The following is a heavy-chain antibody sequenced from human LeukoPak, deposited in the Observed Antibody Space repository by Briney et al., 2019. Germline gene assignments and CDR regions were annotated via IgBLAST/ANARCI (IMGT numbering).Heavy chain of an antibody. CDR1: GGSISRDD. J-gene: IGHJ5*02. D-gene: IGHD3-3*01. CDR3: ARVGRHDFWSSVARDNWFDP. Sequence: SETLSLTCTVSGGSISRDDWSWIRQPPGKGLEWIGYIYYSGSTNYNPAHKMRGTISVDTSKYQFSLKLSSVTAADAAMYYCARVGRHDFWSSVARDNWFDPWGQGTLVTVSS. CDR2: IYYSGST. V-gene: IGHV4-59*01.